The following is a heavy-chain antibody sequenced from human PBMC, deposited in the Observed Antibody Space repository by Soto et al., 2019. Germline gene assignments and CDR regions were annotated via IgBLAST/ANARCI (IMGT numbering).Heavy chain of an antibody. CDR1: GGSISSSSYY. D-gene: IGHD2-15*01. CDR3: ASSRFCRGGSCYTAGYYFDP. J-gene: IGHJ5*02. V-gene: IGHV4-39*01. Sequence: PSETLSLTCTVSGGSISSSSYYWGWIRQPPGKGLEWIGSIYYSGSTYYNPSLKSRVTISVDTSKNQFSLKLSSVTAADTAVYYCASSRFCRGGSCYTAGYYFDPGGRGPLVTVSS. CDR2: IYYSGST.